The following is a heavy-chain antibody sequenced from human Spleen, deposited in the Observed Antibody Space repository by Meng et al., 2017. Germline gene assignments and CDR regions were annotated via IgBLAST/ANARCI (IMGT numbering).Heavy chain of an antibody. J-gene: IGHJ1*01. CDR2: IPHRGSS. D-gene: IGHD3-10*01. V-gene: IGHV4-4*02. CDR3: LRGSGGSV. Sequence: QVQLQESGPGLVKPSGTLSLTCAVSGGSISSGGFSWRWVRQPPGKGLEWIGEIPHRGSSAYNPSLKSRVSMSIDKSKNQFSLKLTSVTAADTAVYHCLRGSGGSVWGQGTLVTVSS. CDR1: GGSISSGGFS.